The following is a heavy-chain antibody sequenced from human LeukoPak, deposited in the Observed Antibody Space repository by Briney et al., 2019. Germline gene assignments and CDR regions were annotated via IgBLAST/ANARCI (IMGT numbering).Heavy chain of an antibody. CDR2: ISWNSDNI. CDR3: AKDWGTSGYYLDY. D-gene: IGHD3-3*01. CDR1: GFTFDDYA. J-gene: IGHJ4*02. Sequence: TGGSLRLSCAASGFTFDDYAIHWVRQAPGKGLEWVSGISWNSDNIGYADSVKGRFTISRDNAKNSLYLQMNSLRAEDTALYYCAKDWGTSGYYLDYWGQGTLVTVSS. V-gene: IGHV3-9*01.